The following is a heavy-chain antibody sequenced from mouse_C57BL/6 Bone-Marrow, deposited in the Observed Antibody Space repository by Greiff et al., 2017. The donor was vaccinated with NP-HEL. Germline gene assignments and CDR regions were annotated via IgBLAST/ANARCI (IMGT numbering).Heavy chain of an antibody. D-gene: IGHD4-1*01. J-gene: IGHJ2*01. V-gene: IGHV7-3*01. CDR1: GFTFTDYS. CDR3: ARLLTGTYFDD. Sequence: EVMLVESGGGLVQPGGSLSLSCAASGFTFTDYSMTWVRQPPGKALEWLGFIRNKANGYTTEYSASVKGRFTISRDNSLSMLYLQMNALRAEDSATYDCARLLTGTYFDDWGQGTTLTVAS. CDR2: IRNKANGYTT.